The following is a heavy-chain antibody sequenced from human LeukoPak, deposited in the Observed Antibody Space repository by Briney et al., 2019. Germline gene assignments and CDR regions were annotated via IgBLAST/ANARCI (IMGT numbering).Heavy chain of an antibody. D-gene: IGHD1-1*01. V-gene: IGHV3-74*01. J-gene: IGHJ6*02. CDR3: ARESAGTSAHYGMDV. CDR1: GFTFSSYW. CDR2: INTDGSTT. Sequence: PGGSLRLSCAASGFTFSSYWMHWVRQAPGKGLVWVSRINTDGSTTSYADSVKGRFTISRDNAKNTLYLQMNSLRAEDTAVYYCARESAGTSAHYGMDVWGQGTTVTVSS.